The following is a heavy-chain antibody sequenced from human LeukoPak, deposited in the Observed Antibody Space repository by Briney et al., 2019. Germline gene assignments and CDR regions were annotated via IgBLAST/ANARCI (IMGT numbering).Heavy chain of an antibody. CDR1: GGSISSSSYY. V-gene: IGHV4-39*01. D-gene: IGHD6-13*01. CDR3: ARTSIAAAGTDY. CDR2: IYYSGST. Sequence: SETLSLTCTVSGGSISSSSYYWGWIRQPPGKGLEWIGSIYYSGSTYYNPSLKSRVTISVDTSKNKFSLKLSSVTAADTAVYYCARTSIAAAGTDYWGQGTLVTVSS. J-gene: IGHJ4*02.